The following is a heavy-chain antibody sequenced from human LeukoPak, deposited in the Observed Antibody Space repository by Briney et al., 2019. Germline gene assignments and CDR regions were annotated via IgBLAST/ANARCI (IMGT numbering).Heavy chain of an antibody. CDR1: GFTFSSYS. J-gene: IGHJ3*02. CDR3: ARERRVVTAIIALISEAFDI. CDR2: ISSSSSTI. V-gene: IGHV3-48*04. D-gene: IGHD2-21*02. Sequence: GGSLRLSCAASGFTFSSYSMNWVRQAPGKGLEWVSYISSSSSTIYYADSVKGRFTISRDNAKNSLYLQMNSLRAEDTAVYYCARERRVVTAIIALISEAFDIWGQGAMVTVSS.